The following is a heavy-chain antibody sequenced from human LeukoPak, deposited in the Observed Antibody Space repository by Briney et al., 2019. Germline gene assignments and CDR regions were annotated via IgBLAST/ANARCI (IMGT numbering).Heavy chain of an antibody. CDR1: GFSFSNYA. J-gene: IGHJ4*02. Sequence: GGSLRLSCAASGFSFSNYAMTWVRQAPGKGLEWVSSISDSGTSTYYADSVRGRFTISRDNSKNTLFLSMNRLRADDTAVYFCAKDDYSDSSGYWDYWGQGVLVTAS. CDR3: AKDDYSDSSGYWDY. D-gene: IGHD3-22*01. CDR2: ISDSGTST. V-gene: IGHV3-23*01.